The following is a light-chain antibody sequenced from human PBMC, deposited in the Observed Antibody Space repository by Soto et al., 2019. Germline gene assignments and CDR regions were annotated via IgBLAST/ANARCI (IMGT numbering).Light chain of an antibody. V-gene: IGKV1-39*01. CDR1: QSISSY. Sequence: IQMTQSPSSLSASVGDRVTITCRASQSISSYLSWYHQKPGKAPNILIYAAVSLQRGVPSRFSGSGSGTDFTITISSLQPEDFATYSCQQSYNSPRTFGQGHKLEIK. J-gene: IGKJ2*01. CDR2: AAV. CDR3: QQSYNSPRT.